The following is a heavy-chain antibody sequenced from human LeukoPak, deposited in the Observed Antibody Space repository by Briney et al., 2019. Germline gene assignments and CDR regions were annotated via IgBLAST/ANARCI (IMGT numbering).Heavy chain of an antibody. J-gene: IGHJ4*02. D-gene: IGHD3-10*02. Sequence: PSETLSLTCAVSGGSISSGGYSWSWIRQPPGKGLEWIGYIYHSGSTYYNPSLKSRVTISVDRSKNQFSLTLSSVTAADTAVYYCAGLYSGSYDYWGQGPWFTVSS. V-gene: IGHV4-30-2*01. CDR1: GGSISSGGYS. CDR2: IYHSGST. CDR3: AGLYSGSYDY.